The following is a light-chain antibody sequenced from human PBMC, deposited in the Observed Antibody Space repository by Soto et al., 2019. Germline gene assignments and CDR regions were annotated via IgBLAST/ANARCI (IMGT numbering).Light chain of an antibody. J-gene: IGLJ1*01. V-gene: IGLV2-11*01. CDR2: DVT. CDR3: CSYAGSYTFFV. CDR1: SSDVGGYNY. Sequence: SALTQPRSVSGSPGQSVTISCTGTSSDVGGYNYVSWYQQHPGKAPKLMIYDVTKRPSGVPDRFSGSKSGNTASLTISGLQAEDEADYHCCSYAGSYTFFVFGTGTKLTVL.